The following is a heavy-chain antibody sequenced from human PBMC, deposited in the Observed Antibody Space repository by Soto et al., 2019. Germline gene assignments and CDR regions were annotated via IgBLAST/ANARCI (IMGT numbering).Heavy chain of an antibody. CDR3: ARDQGSYYGY. V-gene: IGHV3-48*04. J-gene: IGHJ4*02. D-gene: IGHD1-26*01. Sequence: HPGGSLRLSCSASGFIFRTCSMTWVRQVPGKGLEWLAYINDVSDGIFYADSVKGRFTISRDNAKNSLYLQMNSLRAEDTAVYYCARDQGSYYGYWGQGTLVTVSS. CDR1: GFIFRTCS. CDR2: INDVSDGI.